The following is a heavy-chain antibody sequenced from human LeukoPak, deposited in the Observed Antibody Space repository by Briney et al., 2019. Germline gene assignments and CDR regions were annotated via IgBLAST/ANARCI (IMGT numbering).Heavy chain of an antibody. Sequence: GGSLRLSCAASGFTFSSYWMSWVRQAPGKGLEWVANIKQDASEKYYVDSVKGRFTISRDNANNSLYLQMDSLRAEDTAVYYCARSLSTTVTTAFNIWGQGTMVTVSS. D-gene: IGHD4-17*01. CDR3: ARSLSTTVTTAFNI. J-gene: IGHJ3*02. V-gene: IGHV3-7*01. CDR2: IKQDASEK. CDR1: GFTFSSYW.